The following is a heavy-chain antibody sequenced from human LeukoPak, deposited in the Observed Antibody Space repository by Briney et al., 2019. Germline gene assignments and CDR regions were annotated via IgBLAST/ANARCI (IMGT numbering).Heavy chain of an antibody. CDR1: GYTFTGYY. D-gene: IGHD6-13*01. CDR3: ARESAIAAALDY. V-gene: IGHV1-2*02. CDR2: INPNSGGT. J-gene: IGHJ4*02. Sequence: ASVKVSCKASGYTFTGYYVHWVRQVPGQGLEWMGWINPNSGGTNYAQKFQGRVTMTRDTSISTAYMELSRLRSDDTAVYYCARESAIAAALDYWGQGTLVTVSS.